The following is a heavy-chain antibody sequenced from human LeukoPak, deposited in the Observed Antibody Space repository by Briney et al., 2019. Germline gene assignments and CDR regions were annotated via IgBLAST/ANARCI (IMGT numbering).Heavy chain of an antibody. CDR3: ARSYDSLYYYYGMDV. V-gene: IGHV4-34*01. CDR2: INHSGST. D-gene: IGHD3-3*01. Sequence: SETLSLTCAVYGGSFSGYYWSWIRQPPGKGLEWIGEINHSGSTNYNPSLKSRVTISVDTSKNQFSLKLSSVTAADTAVYYCARSYDSLYYYYGMDVWGQGTTVTVSS. CDR1: GGSFSGYY. J-gene: IGHJ6*02.